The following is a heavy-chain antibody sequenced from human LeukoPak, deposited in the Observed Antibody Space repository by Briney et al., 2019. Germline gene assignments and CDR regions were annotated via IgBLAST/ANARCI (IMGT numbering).Heavy chain of an antibody. Sequence: GGSLRLSCAASGFTFSSYGMSWVRQAPGKGLEWVSAISGSGGSTYYADSVKGRFTISRDNSKNTLYLQMNSLRAEDTAVYYCAYYSSGYYSRDFWGQGTLVTVSS. J-gene: IGHJ4*02. V-gene: IGHV3-23*01. CDR1: GFTFSSYG. CDR3: AYYSSGYYSRDF. D-gene: IGHD3-22*01. CDR2: ISGSGGST.